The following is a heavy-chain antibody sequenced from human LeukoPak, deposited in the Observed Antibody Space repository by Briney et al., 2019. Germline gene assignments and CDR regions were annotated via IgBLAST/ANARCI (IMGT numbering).Heavy chain of an antibody. J-gene: IGHJ4*02. CDR2: IKQDGSEK. D-gene: IGHD6-19*01. CDR1: GFTFSNAW. Sequence: GGSLRLSCAASGFTFSNAWMSWVRQAPGKGLEWVANIKQDGSEKYYVDSVKGRFTISRDNAKNSLYLQMNSLRAEDTAVYYCARASSGWYEWDYWGQGTLVTVSS. CDR3: ARASSGWYEWDY. V-gene: IGHV3-7*01.